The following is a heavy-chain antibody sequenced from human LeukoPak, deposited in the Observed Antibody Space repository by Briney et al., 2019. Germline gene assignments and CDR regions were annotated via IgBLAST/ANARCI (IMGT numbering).Heavy chain of an antibody. CDR2: IYYSGST. CDR1: GGSFSGYY. J-gene: IGHJ4*02. Sequence: SETLSLTCAVYGGSFSGYYWSWIRQPPGKGLEWIGSIYYSGSTYYNPSLKSRVTISVDTSKNQFSLKLSSVTAADTAVYYCARQDVITFGGATADFDYWGQGTLVTVSS. V-gene: IGHV4-34*01. D-gene: IGHD3-16*01. CDR3: ARQDVITFGGATADFDY.